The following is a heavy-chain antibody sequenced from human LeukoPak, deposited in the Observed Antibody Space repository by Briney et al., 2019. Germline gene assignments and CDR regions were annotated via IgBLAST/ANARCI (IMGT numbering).Heavy chain of an antibody. D-gene: IGHD3-10*01. CDR3: ATDGTMVRGVLIRRFDY. V-gene: IGHV3-11*06. Sequence: GRFTISRDNAKNLLYLQMNSLRAEDTAVYYCATDGTMVRGVLIRRFDYWGQGTLVTVSS. J-gene: IGHJ4*02.